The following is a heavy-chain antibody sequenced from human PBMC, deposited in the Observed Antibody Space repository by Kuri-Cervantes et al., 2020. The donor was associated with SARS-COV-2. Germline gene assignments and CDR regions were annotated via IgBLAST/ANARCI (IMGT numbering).Heavy chain of an antibody. V-gene: IGHV1-3*01. CDR2: INAGNGNT. CDR3: ARDWGDLVIVPAF. D-gene: IGHD2-2*01. CDR1: GYTFTSYG. Sequence: ASVKVSCKASGYTFTSYGISWVRQAPGQGLEWMGWINAGNGNTKYSQKFQGRVTITRDTSASTAYMELSSLRSEDTAVYYCARDWGDLVIVPAFWGQGTLVTVSS. J-gene: IGHJ4*02.